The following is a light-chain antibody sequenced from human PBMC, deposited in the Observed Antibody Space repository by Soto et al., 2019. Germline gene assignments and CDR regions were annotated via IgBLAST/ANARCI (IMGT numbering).Light chain of an antibody. J-gene: IGKJ1*01. CDR2: GAS. Sequence: EIVLTQSPGTLSLSPGERATLSCRAGQSVSSNLAWYQQKPGQAPRLLIYGASTRATGIPARFSGCGSGTELTLTISSLQSEDFAVYYCQQYNNWPPPWPFGLGAKVDIK. CDR1: QSVSSN. CDR3: QQYNNWPPPWP. V-gene: IGKV3-15*01.